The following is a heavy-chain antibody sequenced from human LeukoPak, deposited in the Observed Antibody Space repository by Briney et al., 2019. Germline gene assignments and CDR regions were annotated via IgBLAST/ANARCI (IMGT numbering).Heavy chain of an antibody. CDR1: GYTFTGYY. Sequence: GASVKVSCKASGYTFTGYYMHWVRQAPGQGLEWMGWINPNSGGTNYAQKFQGRVTMTRDTSIGTAYMELSRLRSDDTAVYYCARTGASLEFDAFDIWGQGTMVTVSS. D-gene: IGHD3-3*01. CDR2: INPNSGGT. CDR3: ARTGASLEFDAFDI. V-gene: IGHV1-2*02. J-gene: IGHJ3*02.